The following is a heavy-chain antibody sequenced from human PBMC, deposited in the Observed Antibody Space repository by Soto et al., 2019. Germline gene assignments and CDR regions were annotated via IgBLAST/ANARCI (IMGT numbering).Heavy chain of an antibody. CDR3: ARAYYYVSSGSPNYYFDF. CDR2: ISAYNGKA. D-gene: IGHD3-22*01. J-gene: IGHJ4*02. CDR1: GYTFTSYG. V-gene: IGHV1-18*01. Sequence: DSVKVSCKASGYTFTSYGISWVRQAPGQGLERMGWISAYNGKANYAQKLQGRVTMTADASTSTAYMELSSLRSDDTAVYYCARAYYYVSSGSPNYYFDFWGQGTLVTVSS.